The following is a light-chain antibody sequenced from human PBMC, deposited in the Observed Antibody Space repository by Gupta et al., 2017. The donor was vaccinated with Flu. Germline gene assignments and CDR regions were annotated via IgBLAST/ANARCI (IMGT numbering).Light chain of an antibody. CDR2: KSS. J-gene: IGKJ1*01. Sequence: IQMTQSPSTLSASVGDRVTITCRASQSISSWLAWYQQKPGKAPKLLIYKSSTVENGVPSRFSGRGYGTEVTLTINSLQPDDFATYYCQKYDAHRTFGQGTKVEVK. CDR3: QKYDAHRT. V-gene: IGKV1-5*03. CDR1: QSISSW.